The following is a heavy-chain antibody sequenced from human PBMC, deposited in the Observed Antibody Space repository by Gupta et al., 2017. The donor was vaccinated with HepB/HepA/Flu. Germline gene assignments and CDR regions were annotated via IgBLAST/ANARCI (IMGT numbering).Heavy chain of an antibody. Sequence: EVQLLESGGGLVQPGGSLRLSCAASGFTFSGNAMNWVRQAPGKGLEWVSGIGSDTKTHYTNSVRGRFTISRDNSKSILYLQMNSLRPEDTAVYYCTKDLFFWSAMDVWGKGTTVTVSS. D-gene: IGHD3-3*01. J-gene: IGHJ6*03. CDR1: GFTFSGNA. CDR2: IGSDTKT. CDR3: TKDLFFWSAMDV. V-gene: IGHV3-23*01.